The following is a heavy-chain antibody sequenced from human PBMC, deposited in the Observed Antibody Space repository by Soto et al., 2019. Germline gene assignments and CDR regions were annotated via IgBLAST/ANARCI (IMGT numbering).Heavy chain of an antibody. V-gene: IGHV1-69*02. D-gene: IGHD6-19*01. Sequence: ASVKVSCKASGGTFSSYTISWVRQAPGQGLEWMGRIIPILGIANYAQKFQGRVTITADKSTSTAYMELSSLRSEDTAVYYCARGGGGSGWYPVDYWGQGTLVTVSS. CDR1: GGTFSSYT. CDR3: ARGGGGSGWYPVDY. CDR2: IIPILGIA. J-gene: IGHJ4*02.